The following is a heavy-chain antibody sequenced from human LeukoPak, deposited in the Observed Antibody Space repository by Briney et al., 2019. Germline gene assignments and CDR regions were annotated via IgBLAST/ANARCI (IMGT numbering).Heavy chain of an antibody. CDR3: AKALNGVVARDWFDP. V-gene: IGHV3-23*01. Sequence: GGSLRLSCAASGFTFSNYAMSWVRQAPGQGLEWVSAISGSGGNTYYADSVKGRFTISRDNSKNTLYLQMNSLRAEDTAVYYCAKALNGVVARDWFDPWGQGTLVTVSS. D-gene: IGHD2-15*01. CDR2: ISGSGGNT. CDR1: GFTFSNYA. J-gene: IGHJ5*02.